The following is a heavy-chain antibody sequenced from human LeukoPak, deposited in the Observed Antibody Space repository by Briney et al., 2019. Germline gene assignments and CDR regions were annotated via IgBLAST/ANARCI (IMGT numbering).Heavy chain of an antibody. CDR3: ARGYGDYGGLLDY. V-gene: IGHV1-18*04. J-gene: IGHJ4*02. Sequence: ASVKVSCKASGYSSTSHYMHWVRQAPGQGLEWMGWISAYNGNTNYAQKLQGRVTMTTDTSTSTAYMELRSLRSDDTAVYYCARGYGDYGGLLDYWGQGTLVTVSS. D-gene: IGHD4-17*01. CDR2: ISAYNGNT. CDR1: GYSSTSHY.